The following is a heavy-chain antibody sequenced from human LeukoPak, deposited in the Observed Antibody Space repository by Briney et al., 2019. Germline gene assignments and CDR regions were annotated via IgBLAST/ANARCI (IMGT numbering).Heavy chain of an antibody. CDR2: INPNTGGT. Sequence: GASVKVSCKSSGYTFIDSYIHWVRQAPGQGLEWMGWINPNTGGTKYAQKFQGRVTMTRDTSINTAYMELSRMRSDDTAIYYCARPSIPGTLMFDFWGRGTLVTVSS. D-gene: IGHD6-13*01. J-gene: IGHJ4*02. CDR3: ARPSIPGTLMFDF. V-gene: IGHV1-2*02. CDR1: GYTFIDSY.